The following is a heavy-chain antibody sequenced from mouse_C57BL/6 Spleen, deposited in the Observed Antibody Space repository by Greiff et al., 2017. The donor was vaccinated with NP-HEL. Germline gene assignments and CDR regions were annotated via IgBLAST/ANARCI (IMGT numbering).Heavy chain of an antibody. CDR1: GFTFSSYS. Sequence: EVQLVESGGGLVKPGGSLKLSCAASGFTFSSYSMSWVRPTPEKRLEWVATISGGGGNTYYPDSVKGRFTISRDNAKNTLYLQMSSLRSEDTALYYCARRFGDYWGQGTTLTVSS. J-gene: IGHJ2*01. V-gene: IGHV5-9*01. CDR3: ARRFGDY. CDR2: ISGGGGNT.